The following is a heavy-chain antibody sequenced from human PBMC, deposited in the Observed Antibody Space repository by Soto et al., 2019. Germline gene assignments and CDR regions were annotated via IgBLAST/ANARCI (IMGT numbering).Heavy chain of an antibody. CDR3: AKDRQWERLEGFDY. V-gene: IGHV3-23*01. Sequence: GGSLRLSCAASGFTFSSYAMSWVRRAPGKGLEWVSAISGSGGSTYYADSVKGRFTISRDNSKSTLYLQMNSLRAEDTAVYYCAKDRQWERLEGFDYWGQGTLVTVSS. D-gene: IGHD1-26*01. CDR2: ISGSGGST. CDR1: GFTFSSYA. J-gene: IGHJ4*02.